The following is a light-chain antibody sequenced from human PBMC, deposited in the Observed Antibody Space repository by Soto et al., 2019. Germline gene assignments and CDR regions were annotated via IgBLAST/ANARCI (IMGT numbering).Light chain of an antibody. J-gene: IGKJ2*01. CDR1: QSVSSSY. CDR3: HQYGSSPNT. CDR2: GAS. Sequence: EIVLTQSPGTLSLSLGERATLSCRASQSVSSSYLAWYQQKPGQAPRLLIYGASSRATGIPDRFSGSGSGTDFTLTISRLEPEDFAVYYCHQYGSSPNTCGQGTKLEI. V-gene: IGKV3-20*01.